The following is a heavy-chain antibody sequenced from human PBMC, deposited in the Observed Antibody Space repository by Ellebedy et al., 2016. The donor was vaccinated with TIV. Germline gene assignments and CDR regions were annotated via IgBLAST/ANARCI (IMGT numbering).Heavy chain of an antibody. CDR2: IKQDGSEK. V-gene: IGHV3-7*03. CDR3: AKHTAYSRGQYRDA. J-gene: IGHJ5*02. Sequence: GESLKISCAASGFTFSGYWMSWVRQAPGKGLEWVANIKQDGSEKYYVDSVKGRFTISRDNAKNSLYLQMNSLRAEDTAVYYCAKHTAYSRGQYRDAWGQGTLVTASS. CDR1: GFTFSGYW. D-gene: IGHD2-21*01.